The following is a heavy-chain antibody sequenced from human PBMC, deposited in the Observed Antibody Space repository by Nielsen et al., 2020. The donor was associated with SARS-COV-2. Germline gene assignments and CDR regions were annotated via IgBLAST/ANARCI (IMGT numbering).Heavy chain of an antibody. V-gene: IGHV3-7*01. Sequence: GESLKISCAASGFTFSSYWMSWVRQAQGKGLEWVANIKQDGSEKYYVNSVKGRFTISRDNSKNTQYLQMNSLRPEDTAMYYCARDGPTRATATDYWGQGTLVIVSS. D-gene: IGHD5-24*01. CDR3: ARDGPTRATATDY. J-gene: IGHJ4*02. CDR2: IKQDGSEK. CDR1: GFTFSSYW.